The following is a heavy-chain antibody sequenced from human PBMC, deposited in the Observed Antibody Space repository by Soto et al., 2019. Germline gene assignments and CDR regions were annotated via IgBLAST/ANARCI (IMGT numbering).Heavy chain of an antibody. CDR1: GGTFSSYA. Sequence: SVKASCRASGGTFSSYAISWVRQAPGQGLEWMGGIIPIFGTANYAQKFPGRVTLTADNSTSTAYMELSSLTSEDTAVYYCARCIGADGVMGYGPNLNCCEPWGQGTLFTVSS. V-gene: IGHV1-69*06. CDR2: IIPIFGTA. D-gene: IGHD2-8*01. CDR3: ARCIGADGVMGYGPNLNCCEP. J-gene: IGHJ5*02.